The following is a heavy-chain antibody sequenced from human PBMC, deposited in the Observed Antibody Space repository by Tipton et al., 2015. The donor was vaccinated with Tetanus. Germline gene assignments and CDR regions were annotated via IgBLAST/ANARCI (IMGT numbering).Heavy chain of an antibody. CDR1: GGSISSGGYY. Sequence: TLSLTCIVSGGSISSGGYYLSGVPPRPGKGPEWNGSIYESRCIYYKPSLKRRVSISIDTSKKQFSLKLSSVNAADTAVYYCARERYIHYGMGDWGQGTPVTVSS. CDR2: IYESRCI. J-gene: IGHJ6*02. CDR3: ARERYIHYGMGD. D-gene: IGHD1-1*01. V-gene: IGHV4-31*03.